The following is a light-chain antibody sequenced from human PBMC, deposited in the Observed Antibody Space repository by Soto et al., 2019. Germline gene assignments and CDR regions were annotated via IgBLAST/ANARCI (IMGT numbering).Light chain of an antibody. V-gene: IGKV3-20*01. CDR1: QSVSSN. CDR2: DAS. CDR3: QQYGSSPPRT. Sequence: EIVMTQSPATLSVSPGERATLSCRASQSVSSNLAWYQQKPGQAPRLLICDASTRATGIPDRFSGRGSGTDFTLTISRLEPEDFAVYYCQQYGSSPPRTFGQGTKVDIK. J-gene: IGKJ1*01.